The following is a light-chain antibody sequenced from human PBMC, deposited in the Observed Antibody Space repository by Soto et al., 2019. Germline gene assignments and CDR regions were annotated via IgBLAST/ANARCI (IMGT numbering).Light chain of an antibody. CDR1: SSDVGSYNL. V-gene: IGLV2-23*01. J-gene: IGLJ2*01. CDR2: EGS. CDR3: CSYAGSHPVV. Sequence: QSALTQPASVSGSPGQSITISCTGTSSDVGSYNLVSWYQQHPGKAPKLMIYEGSKRPSGVSNRFSGSKSGNTASLTISGLQAEDEADYYCCSYAGSHPVVFGGGTKLTVL.